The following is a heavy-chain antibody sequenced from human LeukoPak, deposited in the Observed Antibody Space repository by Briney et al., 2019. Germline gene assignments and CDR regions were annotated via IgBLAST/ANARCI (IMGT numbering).Heavy chain of an antibody. CDR2: ISYDGSNK. CDR1: GFTFSSYD. Sequence: PGRSLRLSCAASGFTFSSYDMHWVRQAPGKGLEWVAVISYDGSNKYYADSVKGRFTISRDNSKNTLYLQMNSLRAEDTAVYYCANDRYYYGSGSYYNPDYWGQGTLVTVSS. J-gene: IGHJ4*02. CDR3: ANDRYYYGSGSYYNPDY. D-gene: IGHD3-10*01. V-gene: IGHV3-30*18.